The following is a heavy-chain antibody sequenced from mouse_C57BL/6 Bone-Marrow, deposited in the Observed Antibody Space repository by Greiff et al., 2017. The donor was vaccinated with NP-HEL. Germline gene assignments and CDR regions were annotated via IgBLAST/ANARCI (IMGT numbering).Heavy chain of an antibody. V-gene: IGHV1-52*01. CDR3: ARGYDYDRAMDY. CDR2: INPYDSET. D-gene: IGHD2-4*01. CDR1: GYTFTSYW. J-gene: IGHJ4*01. Sequence: QVHVVQPGAELVRPGSSVKMSCKASGYTFTSYWMHWVKQRPIQGLEWIGNINPYDSETHYNQKFKDKATLTVDKSSSTAYMQLISLTSEDSAVYYCARGYDYDRAMDYWGQGTSVTVSS.